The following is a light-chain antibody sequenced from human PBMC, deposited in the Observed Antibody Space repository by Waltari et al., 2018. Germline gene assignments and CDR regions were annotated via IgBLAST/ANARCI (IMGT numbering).Light chain of an antibody. CDR3: QQYYSTPYT. Sequence: DIVMTQSPDSLAVSLGERATINCKSSQSVLYSSNNKNYLAWYKQKPGQPPKLLSDWASTRESGVPDRFSCSGAGTDFTLTSSSLQAEDVAVYYCQQYYSTPYTFGQGTKLEIK. J-gene: IGKJ2*01. CDR1: QSVLYSSNNKNY. CDR2: WAS. V-gene: IGKV4-1*01.